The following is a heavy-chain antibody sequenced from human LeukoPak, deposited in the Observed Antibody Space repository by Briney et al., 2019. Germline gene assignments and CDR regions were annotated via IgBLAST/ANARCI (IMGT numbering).Heavy chain of an antibody. V-gene: IGHV3-30-3*01. J-gene: IGHJ4*02. CDR1: GFTFGSYA. D-gene: IGHD6-13*01. Sequence: GGSLRLSCAASGFTFGSYAMHWVRQAPGKGLEWVAVISYDGSNKYYADSVKGRFTISRDNSKNTLYLQMNSLRAEDTAVYYCARDRQQLPGWWGQGTLVTVSS. CDR3: ARDRQQLPGW. CDR2: ISYDGSNK.